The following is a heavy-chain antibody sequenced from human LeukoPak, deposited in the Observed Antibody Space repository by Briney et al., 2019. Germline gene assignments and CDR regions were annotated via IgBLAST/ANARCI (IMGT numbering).Heavy chain of an antibody. Sequence: SETLSLTCAVYGGSFSDYYWSWIRQPPGKGLEWIGYIYYSGSTDYNPSLKSRVTISVDTSSKNHFSLKLSSVTAADTAVYYCARQGGYCSGGTCYPNWFDPWGQGTLVTVSS. D-gene: IGHD2-15*01. J-gene: IGHJ5*02. CDR1: GGSFSDYY. CDR2: IYYSGST. CDR3: ARQGGYCSGGTCYPNWFDP. V-gene: IGHV4-59*08.